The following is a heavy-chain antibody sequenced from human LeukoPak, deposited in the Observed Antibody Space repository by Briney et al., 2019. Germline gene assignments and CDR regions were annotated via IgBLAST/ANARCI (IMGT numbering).Heavy chain of an antibody. V-gene: IGHV4-31*03. J-gene: IGHJ5*02. Sequence: PSETLSLTCTASGGSISSGGYSWSWIRQHPGKGLEWIGYIYYSGSTYYNPSLKSRVTISVDTSKNQFSLKLSSVTAADTAVYYCARRTGQKPGFWFDPWGQGTLVTVSS. CDR1: GGSISSGGYS. D-gene: IGHD3/OR15-3a*01. CDR3: ARRTGQKPGFWFDP. CDR2: IYYSGST.